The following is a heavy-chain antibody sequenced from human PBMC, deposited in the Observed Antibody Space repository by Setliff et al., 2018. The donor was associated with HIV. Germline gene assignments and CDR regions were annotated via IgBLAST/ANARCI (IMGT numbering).Heavy chain of an antibody. CDR3: AKTYYYDSSGYYYFDS. Sequence: GGSLRLSCAASGFNFNTYRMTWVRQAPGKGLEWVSAISGGGDRTYHADSVRGRFTISRDNSKNTLYLQMNSLRAEDTAVYYCAKTYYYDSSGYYYFDSWGQGTLVTVSS. V-gene: IGHV3-23*01. J-gene: IGHJ4*02. CDR1: GFNFNTYR. D-gene: IGHD3-22*01. CDR2: ISGGGDRT.